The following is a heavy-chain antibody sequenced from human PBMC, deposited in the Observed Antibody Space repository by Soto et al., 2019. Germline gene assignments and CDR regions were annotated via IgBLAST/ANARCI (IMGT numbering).Heavy chain of an antibody. Sequence: SETLSLTCTVSGGSISSGDYYWSWIRQPPGKGLEWIGSIYYSGSTYYNPSLKSRVTISIDTSKNQFSLKLSSVTAADTAVYYCARHGGDYLLNWFDPWGQGTLVTVSS. CDR3: ARHGGDYLLNWFDP. CDR1: GGSISSGDYY. V-gene: IGHV4-39*01. J-gene: IGHJ5*02. D-gene: IGHD4-17*01. CDR2: IYYSGST.